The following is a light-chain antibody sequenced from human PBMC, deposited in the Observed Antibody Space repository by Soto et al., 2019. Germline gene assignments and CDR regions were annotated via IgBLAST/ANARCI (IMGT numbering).Light chain of an antibody. V-gene: IGKV1-5*01. Sequence: DIQMTQSPSTLSASVGNRVTITCRARQNISSWLAWYQQKPGKAHKLLIYDASSLESGVPSRFSGSGSGTEFTLTISSLQPDDFATYYCQQYNSYSQTFGQGTKVDIK. CDR1: QNISSW. CDR2: DAS. J-gene: IGKJ1*01. CDR3: QQYNSYSQT.